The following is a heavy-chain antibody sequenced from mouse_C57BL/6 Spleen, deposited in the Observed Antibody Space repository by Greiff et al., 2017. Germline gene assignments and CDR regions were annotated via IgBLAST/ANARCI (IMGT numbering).Heavy chain of an antibody. CDR2: ISSGGDYI. Sequence: EVQRVESGEGLVKPGGSLKLSCAASGFTFSSYAMSWVRQTTEKRLEWVAYISSGGDYIYYADTVKGRFTTSRDNARNTLYLQMSSLKSEDTAMYYCTITTAVYWYFDVWGTGTTVTVSS. J-gene: IGHJ1*03. CDR3: TITTAVYWYFDV. CDR1: GFTFSSYA. V-gene: IGHV5-9-1*02. D-gene: IGHD1-2*01.